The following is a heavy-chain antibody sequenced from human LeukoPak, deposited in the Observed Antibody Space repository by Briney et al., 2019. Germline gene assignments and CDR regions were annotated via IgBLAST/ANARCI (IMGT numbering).Heavy chain of an antibody. CDR3: VRDLRVVVVPAATLEYYYYGMDV. D-gene: IGHD2-2*01. Sequence: QAGGSLRLSCAASGFTVSSNFMSWVRQAPGKGLEWVSVIYSGGSTYYADSVKGRFTISRDNSKNTLYLQMNSLRAEDTAVYYCVRDLRVVVVPAATLEYYYYGMDVWGQGTTVTVSS. CDR2: IYSGGST. J-gene: IGHJ6*02. CDR1: GFTVSSNF. V-gene: IGHV3-66*01.